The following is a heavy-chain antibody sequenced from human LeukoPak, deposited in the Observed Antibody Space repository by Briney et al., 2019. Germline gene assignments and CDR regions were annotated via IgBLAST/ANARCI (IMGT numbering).Heavy chain of an antibody. V-gene: IGHV4-39*01. J-gene: IGHJ5*02. CDR2: IYYSGST. Sequence: SETLSPSCTVSGGSISSSSYYWGWIRQPPGKRLEWIGSIYYSGSTYYNPSLKSRVTISVDTSKNQFSLKLSSVTAADTAVYYCARSSPGWFDPWGQGTLVTVSS. CDR3: ARSSPGWFDP. CDR1: GGSISSSSYY.